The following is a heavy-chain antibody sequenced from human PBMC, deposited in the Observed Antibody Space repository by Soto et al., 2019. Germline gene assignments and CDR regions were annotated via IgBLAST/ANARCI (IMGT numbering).Heavy chain of an antibody. CDR3: ARRIAVAGRLDY. D-gene: IGHD6-19*01. V-gene: IGHV4-39*01. Sequence: PSETLSLTCTVSGGSISSGDYYWSWIRQPPGKGLEWIGSIYYSGSTYYNPSLKSRVTISVDTSKNQFSLKLSSVTAADTAVYYCARRIAVAGRLDYWGQGTPVTVSS. J-gene: IGHJ4*02. CDR1: GGSISSGDYY. CDR2: IYYSGST.